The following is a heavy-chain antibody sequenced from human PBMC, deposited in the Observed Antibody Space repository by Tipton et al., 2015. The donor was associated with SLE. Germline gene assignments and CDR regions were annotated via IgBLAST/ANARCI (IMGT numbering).Heavy chain of an antibody. CDR3: ARTRRWYDILTGYYGNWFDP. CDR2: IYYSGST. Sequence: TLSLTCTVSGGSISSSSYYWGWIRQPPGKGLEWIGSIYYSGSTYYNPSLKSRVTISVDTSKNQFSLKLSSVTAADTAVYYCARTRRWYDILTGYYGNWFDPWGQGTLVTVSS. J-gene: IGHJ5*02. D-gene: IGHD3-9*01. V-gene: IGHV4-39*07. CDR1: GGSISSSSYY.